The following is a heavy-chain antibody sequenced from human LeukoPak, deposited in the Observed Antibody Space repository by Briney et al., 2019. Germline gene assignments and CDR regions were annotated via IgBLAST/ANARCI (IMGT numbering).Heavy chain of an antibody. D-gene: IGHD6-19*01. CDR1: GDSVSSNSSA. J-gene: IGHJ6*02. CDR2: TYYSSKWHN. Sequence: SQTLSLTCAISGDSVSSNSSAWNWIRQSPSRGLEWLGRTYYSSKWHNDYAVSVKSRITINPDTSKNQLSLQLNSVTPEDTAVYYCARESEGYSSGWYGSAEFYYYYGMDVWGQGTTVTVSS. V-gene: IGHV6-1*01. CDR3: ARESEGYSSGWYGSAEFYYYYGMDV.